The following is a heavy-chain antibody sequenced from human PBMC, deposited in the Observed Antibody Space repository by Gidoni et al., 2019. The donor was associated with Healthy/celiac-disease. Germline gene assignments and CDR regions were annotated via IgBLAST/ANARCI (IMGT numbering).Heavy chain of an antibody. J-gene: IGHJ4*02. CDR2: ISYDGSNK. Sequence: QVQLVESGGGVVQPGRSLRLSCAASGFTFSSYAMHWVRQAPGKGLEWVAVISYDGSNKYYADSVKGRFTISRDNSKNTVYLQMNSLRAEDTALYYCARGGYCNSTSCSWQLVIVTPYYFDYWGQGTLVTVSS. CDR3: ARGGYCNSTSCSWQLVIVTPYYFDY. V-gene: IGHV3-30-3*01. D-gene: IGHD2-2*03. CDR1: GFTFSSYA.